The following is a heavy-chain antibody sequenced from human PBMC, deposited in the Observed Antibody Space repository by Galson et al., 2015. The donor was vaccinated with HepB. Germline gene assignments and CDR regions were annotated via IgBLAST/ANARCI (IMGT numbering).Heavy chain of an antibody. V-gene: IGHV3-33*01. J-gene: IGHJ4*02. CDR2: IWYDGSNK. CDR1: GFTFSSYG. Sequence: SLRLSCAASGFTFSSYGKHWVRQAPGKGLEWVAVIWYDGSNKYYADSVKGRFTISRDNSKNTLYLQMNSLRAEDTAVYYCAREGQGEQLVHLYYFDYWGQGTLVTVSS. D-gene: IGHD6-6*01. CDR3: AREGQGEQLVHLYYFDY.